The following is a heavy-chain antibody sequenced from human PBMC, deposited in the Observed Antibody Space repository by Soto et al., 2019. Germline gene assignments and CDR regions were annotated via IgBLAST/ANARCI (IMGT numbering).Heavy chain of an antibody. V-gene: IGHV3-53*01. CDR3: ARHRHPRGTVGATSPLDP. Sequence: PGGSLRLSCAISGFSVSSNHLSWVRQAPGKGLEWVSVHYSGGSTYYADSVQGRFTISRDKSNNTLYLQMRRVRAEDTAVYFCARHRHPRGTVGATSPLDPWGQGTQVTVPS. D-gene: IGHD1-26*01. CDR2: HYSGGST. J-gene: IGHJ5*02. CDR1: GFSVSSNH.